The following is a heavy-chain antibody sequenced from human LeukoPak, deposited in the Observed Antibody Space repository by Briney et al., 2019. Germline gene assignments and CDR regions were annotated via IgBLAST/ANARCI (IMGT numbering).Heavy chain of an antibody. J-gene: IGHJ4*02. Sequence: PGGSLRLSCAASGFTFSSYAMNWVRQAPGKGLEWASGISNSGGSTYYADSVKGRFTISRDNSKNTLYLQMNSLRAEDTAVYYCVKETSSSFDYWGQGTLVTVPS. V-gene: IGHV3-23*01. CDR3: VKETSSSFDY. CDR2: ISNSGGST. CDR1: GFTFSSYA. D-gene: IGHD6-6*01.